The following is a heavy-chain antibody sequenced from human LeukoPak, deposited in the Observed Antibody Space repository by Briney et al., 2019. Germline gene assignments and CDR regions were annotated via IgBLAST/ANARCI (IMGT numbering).Heavy chain of an antibody. V-gene: IGHV1-18*01. CDR2: ISAYNGNT. Sequence: GASVKVSCKASGYTFTSYGISWVRQAPGQGLEWMGWISAYNGNTNYAQKLQGRVTITTDESTSTAYMELSSLRSEDTAVYYCARASGSYHGDYWGQGTLVTVSS. D-gene: IGHD1-26*01. CDR3: ARASGSYHGDY. J-gene: IGHJ4*02. CDR1: GYTFTSYG.